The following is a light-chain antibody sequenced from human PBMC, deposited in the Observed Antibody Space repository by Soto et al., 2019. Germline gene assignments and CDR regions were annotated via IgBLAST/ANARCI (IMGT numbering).Light chain of an antibody. J-gene: IGLJ1*01. CDR3: CSTAAGSTYV. V-gene: IGLV2-8*01. CDR2: DVN. CDR1: STDIGLHNY. Sequence: QSVLTQPPSASGSPGQSVTISCTGTSTDIGLHNYVSWYQHHPGKAPKFIIFDVNKRPSGVPDRFSGSRSGNTASLTISGLQAEDEADYYCCSTAAGSTYVFGSGTKVNVL.